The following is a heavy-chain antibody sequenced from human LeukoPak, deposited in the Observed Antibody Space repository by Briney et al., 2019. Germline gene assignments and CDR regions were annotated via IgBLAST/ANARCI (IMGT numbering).Heavy chain of an antibody. CDR1: GYTFTSHG. Sequence: ASVKVSCKASGYTFTSHGISWVRQAPGQGLEWMGWISTYNGNTNYAQKLQGRVSMTTDTSTSTAYMELRSLRSDDTAVYYCARRDPPYGSDYWGQGTLVTVSS. D-gene: IGHD3-10*01. CDR2: ISTYNGNT. CDR3: ARRDPPYGSDY. V-gene: IGHV1-18*01. J-gene: IGHJ4*02.